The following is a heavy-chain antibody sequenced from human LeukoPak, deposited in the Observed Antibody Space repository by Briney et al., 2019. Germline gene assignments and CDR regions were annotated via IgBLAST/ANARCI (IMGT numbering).Heavy chain of an antibody. Sequence: PGGSLRLSCAVSGFTFRSYSMNWVRQAPGKGLEWVSSISSVSSYIYYADSLKGRFTISRDNAKNSLYLQMNSPRAEDTAVYYCARDSDSYGFDYWGQGTLVTVSS. V-gene: IGHV3-21*01. CDR3: ARDSDSYGFDY. CDR2: ISSVSSYI. D-gene: IGHD5-18*01. J-gene: IGHJ4*02. CDR1: GFTFRSYS.